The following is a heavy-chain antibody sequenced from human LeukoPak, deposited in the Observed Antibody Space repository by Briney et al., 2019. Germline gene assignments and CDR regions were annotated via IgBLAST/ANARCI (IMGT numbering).Heavy chain of an antibody. CDR1: GGSFSGYY. CDR3: ARLNHYSDSSGYLNWFDP. V-gene: IGHV4-34*01. J-gene: IGHJ5*02. CDR2: INHSGST. Sequence: SETLSLTCAVYGGSFSGYYWSWIRQPPGKGLEWIGEINHSGSTNYNPSLKSRVIISVDTSKNQFSLKLSSVTAADTAVYYCARLNHYSDSSGYLNWFDPWGQGTLVTVSS. D-gene: IGHD3-22*01.